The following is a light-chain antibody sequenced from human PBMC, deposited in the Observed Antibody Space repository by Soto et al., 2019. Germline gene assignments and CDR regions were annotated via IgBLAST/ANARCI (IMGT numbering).Light chain of an antibody. CDR2: KAS. V-gene: IGKV1-5*03. Sequence: DIQVTQSPSTLSASVGDRVTITCRASQSISSWLAWYQQKPGKAPKLLIYKASSLESGVPSRFSGSGSGTEFTLTISSLQPDDFATYYCQQYNSYSTFGQGTKV. J-gene: IGKJ1*01. CDR3: QQYNSYST. CDR1: QSISSW.